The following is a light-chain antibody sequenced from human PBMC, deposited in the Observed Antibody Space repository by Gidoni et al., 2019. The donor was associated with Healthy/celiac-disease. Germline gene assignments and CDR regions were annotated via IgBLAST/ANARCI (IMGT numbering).Light chain of an antibody. J-gene: IGKJ2*01. CDR1: QSVSSSY. Sequence: EIVLPQSPGTLSLSPGERATLPCRASQSVSSSYLAWYQQKPGQAPRLLIYGASSRATGIPDRCSGSGAGTDFTLTISRLEPEDFAVYYCQQYGSSPLYTFXXXTKLEIK. CDR2: GAS. CDR3: QQYGSSPLYT. V-gene: IGKV3-20*01.